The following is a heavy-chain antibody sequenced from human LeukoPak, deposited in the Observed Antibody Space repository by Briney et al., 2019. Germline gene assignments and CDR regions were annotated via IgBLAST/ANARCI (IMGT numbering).Heavy chain of an antibody. CDR3: ARGSRFLEWLLSAYYYGMDV. CDR1: GDSVSSSNYY. V-gene: IGHV4-39*07. CDR2: LYYYGLT. D-gene: IGHD3-3*01. Sequence: SETLSLTCTVFGDSVSSSNYYWSWFRQPPGKGLDWIGSLYYYGLTYYSPSLESRVTISVDTSKNQFSLKLSSVTAADTAVYYCARGSRFLEWLLSAYYYGMDVWGQGTTVTVSS. J-gene: IGHJ6*02.